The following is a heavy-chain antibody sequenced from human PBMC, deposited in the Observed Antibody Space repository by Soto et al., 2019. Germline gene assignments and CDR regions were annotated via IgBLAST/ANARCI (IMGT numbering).Heavy chain of an antibody. CDR1: GFTFSSYA. V-gene: IGHV3-23*01. D-gene: IGHD5-18*01. Sequence: SGGSLRLSCAASGFTFSSYAMSWVRQAPGKGLEWVSAITGSGDSTYYADSVKGRFTISRDNAKNSLYLQMNSLRDEDTAVYYCAREGYSYGLFDYWGQGTLVTVSS. J-gene: IGHJ4*02. CDR3: AREGYSYGLFDY. CDR2: ITGSGDST.